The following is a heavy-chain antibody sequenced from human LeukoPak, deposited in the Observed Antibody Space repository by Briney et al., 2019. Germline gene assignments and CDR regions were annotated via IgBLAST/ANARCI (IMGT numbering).Heavy chain of an antibody. CDR2: MSGSGGMT. J-gene: IGHJ4*02. Sequence: GGSLRLSCAASGFTFSSFAMSWVRQAPGEGLEWVSAMSGSGGMTYSADSVKGRFTISRDNSKDTLYLQMNSLRVEDTAIYYCAKKGYYASGSYFDYWGQGTLVTVSS. CDR3: AKKGYYASGSYFDY. CDR1: GFTFSSFA. D-gene: IGHD3-10*01. V-gene: IGHV3-23*01.